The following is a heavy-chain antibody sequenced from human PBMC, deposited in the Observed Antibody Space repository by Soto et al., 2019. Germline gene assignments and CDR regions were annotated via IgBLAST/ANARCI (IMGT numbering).Heavy chain of an antibody. CDR3: ARSIVVVTALDY. V-gene: IGHV1-3*05. CDR2: INAGNGNT. CDR1: GYTFTSYA. D-gene: IGHD2-21*02. J-gene: IGHJ4*02. Sequence: QGQLVQSGAEEKKPGASVKDSCKASGYTFTSYAMHWVRQAPGQRLEWMGWINAGNGNTKYSQKFQGRVTITRDTSASTAYMELSSLRSEDTAVYYCARSIVVVTALDYWGQGTLVTVSS.